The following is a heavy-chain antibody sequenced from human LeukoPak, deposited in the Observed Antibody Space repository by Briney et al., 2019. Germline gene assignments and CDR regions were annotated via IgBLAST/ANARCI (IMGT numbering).Heavy chain of an antibody. CDR2: ISSSSSYI. D-gene: IGHD3-3*01. CDR1: GFTFSSYS. CDR3: ASTIFGVVHAFDI. V-gene: IGHV3-21*01. Sequence: GGSLTLSCPASGFTFSSYSMNWVRQAPGKGLEWVASISSSSSYIYYADSVKGRFTISRDNAKNSLYLQMNSLRAEDTAVYYCASTIFGVVHAFDIWGQGTMVTVS. J-gene: IGHJ3*02.